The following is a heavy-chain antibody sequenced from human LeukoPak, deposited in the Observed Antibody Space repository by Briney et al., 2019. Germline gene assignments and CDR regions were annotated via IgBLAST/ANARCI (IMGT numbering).Heavy chain of an antibody. CDR1: GYTFTSYY. CDR3: ARVGRAFKERSSFFDY. J-gene: IGHJ4*02. Sequence: GASVKVSCKASGYTFTSYYMHWVRQAPGQGLEWMGTINPSSGDTRYAQKFQGRVTMTRDTSISTAYMELIRLRSADTAVYYCARVGRAFKERSSFFDYWGQGTLVTVSS. CDR2: INPSSGDT. D-gene: IGHD6-6*01. V-gene: IGHV1-46*01.